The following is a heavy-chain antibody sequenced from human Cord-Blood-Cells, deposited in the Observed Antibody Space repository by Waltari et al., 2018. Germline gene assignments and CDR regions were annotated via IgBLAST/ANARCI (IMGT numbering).Heavy chain of an antibody. CDR1: GFPFSSFL. D-gene: IGHD1-26*01. CDR3: ARDYSGSY. V-gene: IGHV3-7*01. CDR2: IKQYGSDK. J-gene: IGHJ4*02. Sequence: EVQLVESGGGLVKPGGSLGLSCAAPGFPFSSFLMGWVRRARGRGRVGVANIKQYGSDKYFGESGKGRFTISRDNAKNALYLQMNCLRAEDTAVYYCARDYSGSYWGQGTLVTVSS.